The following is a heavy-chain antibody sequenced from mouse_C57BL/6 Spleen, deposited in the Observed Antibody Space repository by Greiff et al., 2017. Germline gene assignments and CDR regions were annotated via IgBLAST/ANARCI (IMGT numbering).Heavy chain of an antibody. J-gene: IGHJ1*03. CDR3: ARRRDYYYGSSYGYFDV. CDR1: GYALTNYL. V-gene: IGHV1-54*01. D-gene: IGHD1-1*01. Sequence: VQLQQSGAELVRPGTSVKVSCKASGYALTNYLIEWVKQRPGQGLEWIGVINPGSGGTNYTEKFKGKATLTADKSSSTAYMQLSSLTSEDSAVYFCARRRDYYYGSSYGYFDVWGTGTTVTVSS. CDR2: INPGSGGT.